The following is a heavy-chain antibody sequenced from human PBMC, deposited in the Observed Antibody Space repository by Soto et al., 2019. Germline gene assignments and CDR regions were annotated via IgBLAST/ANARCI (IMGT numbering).Heavy chain of an antibody. CDR1: GGSVSSGTYY. J-gene: IGHJ4*02. D-gene: IGHD4-17*01. CDR2: IYYRGST. CDR3: ARGLDYVGFDY. Sequence: SLTCTVSGGSVSSGTYYWSWIRQPPGKGLEWIGYIYYRGSTNYNPSLKSRVTISLDTSRNHFSLKLSSVTAADTAVYYCARGLDYVGFDYWGQGTLATVSS. V-gene: IGHV4-61*03.